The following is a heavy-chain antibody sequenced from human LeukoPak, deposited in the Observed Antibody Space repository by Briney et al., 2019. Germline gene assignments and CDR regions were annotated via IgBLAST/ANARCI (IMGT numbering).Heavy chain of an antibody. CDR2: ISGSGGST. J-gene: IGHJ4*02. CDR1: GFTFSSYA. D-gene: IGHD6-19*01. V-gene: IGHV3-23*01. CDR3: ARSTNFYSSGWYEDY. Sequence: GGSLRLSCAASGFTFSSYAMSWVRQAPGKGLEWVSAISGSGGSTYYADSVKGRFTTSRDNSKNTLYLQMNSLRAEDTAVYYCARSTNFYSSGWYEDYWGQGTLVTVSS.